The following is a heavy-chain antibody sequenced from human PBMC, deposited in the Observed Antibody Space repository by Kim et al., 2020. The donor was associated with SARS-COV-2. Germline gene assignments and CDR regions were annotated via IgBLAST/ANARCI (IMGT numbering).Heavy chain of an antibody. J-gene: IGHJ4*02. D-gene: IGHD3-3*01. V-gene: IGHV3-23*01. Sequence: YPDSVKGRFTISRDNAKNTLYLQLNSLRAEDTAVYYCAIVASKLRFLNFEYWGQGTLVTVSP. CDR3: AIVASKLRFLNFEY.